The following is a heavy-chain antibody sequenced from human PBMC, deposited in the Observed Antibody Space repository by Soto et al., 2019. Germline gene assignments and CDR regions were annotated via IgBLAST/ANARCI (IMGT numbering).Heavy chain of an antibody. J-gene: IGHJ4*02. CDR3: ARAYYDSSGYYLKIGDY. D-gene: IGHD3-22*01. CDR1: GYTFTSYD. CDR2: MNPNSGNT. V-gene: IGHV1-8*01. Sequence: QVQLVQSGAEVKKPGASVKVCCKASGYTFTSYDINWVRQATGQGLEWMGWMNPNSGNTGYAQKFQGRVTMTRNTSISTAYMELSSLRSEDTAVYYCARAYYDSSGYYLKIGDYWGQGTLVTVSS.